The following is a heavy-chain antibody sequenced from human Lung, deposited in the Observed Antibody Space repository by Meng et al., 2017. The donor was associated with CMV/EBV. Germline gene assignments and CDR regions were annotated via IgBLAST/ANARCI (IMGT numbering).Heavy chain of an antibody. CDR3: AREHYCGSWYPFFDS. Sequence: PCPSSGFAFSAHAMSWVRQAPGKGLEWVSDFSGRGRNTYYADPVKGRFTISRDNSKNTLYLQMDSLRAEDTAVYYCAREHYCGSWYPFFDSWGQGTRVTVSS. D-gene: IGHD6-13*01. CDR1: GFAFSAHA. CDR2: FSGRGRNT. J-gene: IGHJ4*02. V-gene: IGHV3-23*01.